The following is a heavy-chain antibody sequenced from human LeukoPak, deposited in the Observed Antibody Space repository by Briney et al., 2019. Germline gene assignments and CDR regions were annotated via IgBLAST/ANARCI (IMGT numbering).Heavy chain of an antibody. CDR1: GYTFTSYD. V-gene: IGHV1-8*01. D-gene: IGHD3-3*01. CDR2: MNPNSGNT. Sequence: ASVKVSCKASGYTFTSYDINWVRQATGQGLEWMGWMNPNSGNTGYAQKFQGRATMTRNTSISTAYMELSSLRSEDTAVYYCARGSPIDFWSGYWYWFDPWGQGTLVTVSS. CDR3: ARGSPIDFWSGYWYWFDP. J-gene: IGHJ5*02.